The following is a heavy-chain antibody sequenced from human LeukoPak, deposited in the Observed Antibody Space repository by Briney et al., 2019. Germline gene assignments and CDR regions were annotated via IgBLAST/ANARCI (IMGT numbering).Heavy chain of an antibody. CDR2: IKQDGSEK. CDR3: ARVRPDRLVLGGFDY. D-gene: IGHD6-19*01. Sequence: PGGSLRLSCGTSGFTFSRYGMHWVRQAPGKGLEWVANIKQDGSEKYYVDSVKGRFTISRDNAKNSLYLQMNSLRAEDTAVYYCARVRPDRLVLGGFDYWGQGTLVTVSS. CDR1: GFTFSRYG. V-gene: IGHV3-7*01. J-gene: IGHJ4*02.